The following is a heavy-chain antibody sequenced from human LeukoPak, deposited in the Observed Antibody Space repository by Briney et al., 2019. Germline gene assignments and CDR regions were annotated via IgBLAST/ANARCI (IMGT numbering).Heavy chain of an antibody. V-gene: IGHV4-38-2*01. CDR1: NFSISRGLY. CDR2: TSLSGGT. J-gene: IGHJ4*02. Sequence: SETLSLTCAVSNFSISRGLYWGWIRQPPGKGLEWIGSTSLSGGTYYTPSLKSRATVSLDISKNQFSLKLISVTAEDTAFYYCARLRASAISRADYWGQGTLVTVSS. D-gene: IGHD3-9*01. CDR3: ARLRASAISRADY.